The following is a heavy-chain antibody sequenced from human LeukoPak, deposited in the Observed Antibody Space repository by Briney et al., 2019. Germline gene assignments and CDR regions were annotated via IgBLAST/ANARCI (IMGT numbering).Heavy chain of an antibody. CDR2: IYSGGRT. J-gene: IGHJ4*02. Sequence: GGSLRLSCAASGFTVSSNYMNWVRQAPGKGLEWVSVIYSGGRTYYVDSVKGRFTISRDNSKNTLYLQLNSLRAEDTAVYYCGSTSLLGSGFFDYWGQGTLVTVSS. CDR3: GSTSLLGSGFFDY. D-gene: IGHD3-10*02. CDR1: GFTVSSNY. V-gene: IGHV3-66*01.